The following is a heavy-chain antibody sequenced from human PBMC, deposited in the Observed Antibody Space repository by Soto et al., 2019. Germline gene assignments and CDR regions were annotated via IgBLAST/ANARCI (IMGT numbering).Heavy chain of an antibody. CDR3: ARARWYDAFDG. CDR1: GFFISSGNY. CDR2: IFHGGNT. Sequence: KASETLSLTCAVSGFFISSGNYWGWIRKPPGKGLEWIGSIFHGGNTYYNPSLKSRVTISVDMSKNQFSLKLNSVTAADTAVYYCARARWYDAFDGWGQGTGVTVSS. J-gene: IGHJ3*01. D-gene: IGHD2-15*01. V-gene: IGHV4-38-2*01.